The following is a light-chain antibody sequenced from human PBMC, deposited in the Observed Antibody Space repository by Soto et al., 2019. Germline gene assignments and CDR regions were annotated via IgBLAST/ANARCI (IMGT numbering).Light chain of an antibody. Sequence: DIQMTQSPSSLSASVGDRVTIACRASVRISTYLSWYQQKPGRAPKLLISDVSTLERGVPSRFSGSGSATEFTLTISGLQPDDFATYYCQQYKDYVYTFGQGTKVDI. V-gene: IGKV1-5*01. CDR2: DVS. CDR3: QQYKDYVYT. J-gene: IGKJ2*01. CDR1: VRISTY.